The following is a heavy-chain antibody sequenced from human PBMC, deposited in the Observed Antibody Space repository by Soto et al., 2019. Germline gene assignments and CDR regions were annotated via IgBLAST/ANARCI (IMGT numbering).Heavy chain of an antibody. J-gene: IGHJ4*02. CDR1: GGSLAGYY. D-gene: IGHD3-9*01. V-gene: IGHV4-34*01. CDR3: ARACLYDIASGFYHGRGYCDS. Sequence: SETLSLTCAVSGGSLAGYYWTWIRQPPGTGREWIGEIHYSGDTHYNPSLKSRFTMSVDTPQRQFSLRLGSVTAADTAVYYCARACLYDIASGFYHGRGYCDSWGQGALVTVAS. CDR2: IHYSGDT.